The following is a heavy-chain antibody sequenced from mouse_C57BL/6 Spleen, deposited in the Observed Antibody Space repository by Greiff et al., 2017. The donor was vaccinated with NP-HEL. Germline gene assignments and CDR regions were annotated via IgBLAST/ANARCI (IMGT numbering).Heavy chain of an antibody. V-gene: IGHV1-75*01. CDR2: IFPGSGNT. CDR1: GYTFTDYY. J-gene: IGHJ2*01. D-gene: IGHD1-1*01. Sequence: QVQLQQSGPELVKPGASVKISCKASGYTFTDYYINWVKQRPGQGLEWIGWIFPGSGNTYYNEKFKGKATLTVDKSTRTAYMLLSSQTSEDAAVYFCAISDGSSYDGYFDDWGQGTTLTVSS. CDR3: AISDGSSYDGYFDD.